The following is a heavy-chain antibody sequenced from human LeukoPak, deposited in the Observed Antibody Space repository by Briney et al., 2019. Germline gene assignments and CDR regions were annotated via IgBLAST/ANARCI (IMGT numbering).Heavy chain of an antibody. V-gene: IGHV1-2*02. J-gene: IGHJ5*02. CDR1: GYTFTGYY. CDR2: INPNSGGT. Sequence: ASVKVSCKASGYTFTGYYMHWVRQAPGQGLKWMGWINPNSGGTNYAQKFHGRVTMTRDTSIGTAYMELRRLRSDDTAVYSCVGDCGGRNDYSYLDWFDPWGQGTLVTVSS. D-gene: IGHD4-11*01. CDR3: VGDCGGRNDYSYLDWFDP.